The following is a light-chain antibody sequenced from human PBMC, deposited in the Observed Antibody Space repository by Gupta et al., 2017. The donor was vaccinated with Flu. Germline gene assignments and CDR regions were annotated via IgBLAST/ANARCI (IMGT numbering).Light chain of an antibody. CDR1: SSAVGGDNY. V-gene: IGLV2-8*01. Sequence: SALTQPPSASGSPGLSVTFSSTGTSSAVGGDNYVYWSQHHPGHAPNLLIYEVGKRNSGVPDGFSGSKSGTTASMTVAGLQGEDEADYYCSSEAGGNNTYVFGTGTKVTVL. CDR2: EVG. CDR3: SSEAGGNNTYV. J-gene: IGLJ1*01.